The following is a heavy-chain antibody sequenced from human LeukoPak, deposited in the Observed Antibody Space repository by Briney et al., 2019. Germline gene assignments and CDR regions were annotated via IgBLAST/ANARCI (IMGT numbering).Heavy chain of an antibody. V-gene: IGHV1-46*01. J-gene: IGHJ5*02. CDR1: GYTFTSYY. Sequence: ASVKVSCKASGYTFTSYYMHWVRQAPGQGLEWMGIINPSGGSTSYAQKFQGRVTMTRDMSTSTDYMELSSLRSEDTAVYYCTRDNSVEDTAWWFDPWGQGTLATVSS. CDR3: TRDNSVEDTAWWFDP. CDR2: INPSGGST. D-gene: IGHD4-23*01.